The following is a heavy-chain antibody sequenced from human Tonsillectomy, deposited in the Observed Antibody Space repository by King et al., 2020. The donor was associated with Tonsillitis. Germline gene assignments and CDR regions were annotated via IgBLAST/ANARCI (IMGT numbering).Heavy chain of an antibody. CDR3: ASWASSDMVAKATILDI. CDR2: INRDGRSI. D-gene: IGHD5-12*01. V-gene: IGHV3-74*01. Sequence: VQLVEPGGGLVQPGGSLRLSCAASGFTFSSSWMHWVRQAPGKGLVWVSRINRDGRSISYADSVKGRFTISRDNAKNTLYLQMNSLRAEDTAVYYCASWASSDMVAKATILDIWGQGTMVTVSS. J-gene: IGHJ3*02. CDR1: GFTFSSSW.